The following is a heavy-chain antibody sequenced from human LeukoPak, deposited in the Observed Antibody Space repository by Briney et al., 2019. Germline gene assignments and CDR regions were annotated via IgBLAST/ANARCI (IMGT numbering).Heavy chain of an antibody. CDR3: ARDGPGYSSGWYNWFDP. CDR2: ISGNGGST. J-gene: IGHJ5*02. D-gene: IGHD6-19*01. V-gene: IGHV3-23*01. Sequence: GGSLRLSCAASGFTFSSYAMSWVRQAPGKGLEWVSTISGNGGSTYYADSVKGRFTISRDNSKNTLYLQMNSLRAEDTAVYYCARDGPGYSSGWYNWFDPWGQGTLVTVSS. CDR1: GFTFSSYA.